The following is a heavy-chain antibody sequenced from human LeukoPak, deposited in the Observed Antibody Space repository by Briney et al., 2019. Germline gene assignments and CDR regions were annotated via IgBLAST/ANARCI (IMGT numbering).Heavy chain of an antibody. V-gene: IGHV3-21*01. D-gene: IGHD6-19*01. J-gene: IGHJ4*02. CDR3: ARSSDWYSSLPFDY. Sequence: GGSLRLSCAASGFTFSRYSMNWVRQAPGKGLEWVSSISSSNYIYYADSVKGRFTISRDNAKNSLYLQMNSLRAEDTAVYYCARSSDWYSSLPFDYWGQGTLVTVSS. CDR2: ISSSNYI. CDR1: GFTFSRYS.